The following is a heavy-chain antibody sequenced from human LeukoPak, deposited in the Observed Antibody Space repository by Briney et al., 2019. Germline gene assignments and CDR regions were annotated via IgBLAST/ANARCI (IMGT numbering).Heavy chain of an antibody. D-gene: IGHD3-22*01. CDR3: ARQGNYDSSGYPYNWFDP. J-gene: IGHJ5*02. V-gene: IGHV4-59*08. CDR1: GGSTSSYY. Sequence: SETLSLTCTVSGGSTSSYYWSWTRQPPGKGLEWIGYIYYSGSTNYNPSLKSRVTISVDTSKNQFSLKLSSVTAADTAVYYCARQGNYDSSGYPYNWFDPWGQGTLVTVSS. CDR2: IYYSGST.